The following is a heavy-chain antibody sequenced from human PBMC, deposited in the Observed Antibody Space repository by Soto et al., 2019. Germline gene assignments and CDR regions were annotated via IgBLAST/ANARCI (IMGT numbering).Heavy chain of an antibody. V-gene: IGHV3-21*01. D-gene: IGHD3-3*01. CDR2: ISSSSSYI. J-gene: IGHJ4*02. CDR3: ARDGLRAALYYDAHVDLDY. Sequence: EVQLVESGGGLVKPGGSLRLSCAASGFTFSSYSMNWVRQAPGKGLEWVSSISSSSSYIYYADSVKGRFTISRDNAKNSLYLQMNSLRAEDTAVYYCARDGLRAALYYDAHVDLDYWGQGTLVTVSS. CDR1: GFTFSSYS.